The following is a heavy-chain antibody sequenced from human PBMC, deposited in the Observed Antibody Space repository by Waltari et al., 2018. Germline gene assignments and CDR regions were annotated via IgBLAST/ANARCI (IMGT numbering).Heavy chain of an antibody. V-gene: IGHV3-30*18. J-gene: IGHJ3*02. CDR2: IWYDGSNK. D-gene: IGHD1-26*01. CDR1: GFTFSSYG. CDR3: AKSGGSGSYHTTDAFDI. Sequence: QVQLVESGGGVVQPGRSLRLSCAASGFTFSSYGMHWVRPAPGKGLEWVAVIWYDGSNKYYADSVKGRFTISRDNSKNTLYLQMNSLRAEDTAVYYCAKSGGSGSYHTTDAFDIWGQGTMVTVSS.